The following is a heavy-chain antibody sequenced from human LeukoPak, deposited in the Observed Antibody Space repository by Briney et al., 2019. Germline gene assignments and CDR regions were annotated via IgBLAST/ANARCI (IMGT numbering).Heavy chain of an antibody. CDR2: IYGADAA. Sequence: GGSLRLSCAASGFNVSSNYMTWIRQAPGEGLEWVSLIYGADAAYYAESVRGRFMISRDNSKNTLFLQMNSLRVEDTALYYCVTSTGQQFIPYDYWGQGTHVTVSS. D-gene: IGHD6-13*01. CDR3: VTSTGQQFIPYDY. CDR1: GFNVSSNY. V-gene: IGHV3-66*02. J-gene: IGHJ4*02.